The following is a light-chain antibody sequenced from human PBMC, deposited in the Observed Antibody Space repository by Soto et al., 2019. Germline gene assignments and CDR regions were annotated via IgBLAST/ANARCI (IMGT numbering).Light chain of an antibody. Sequence: EIVLTQSPGTLSVSPGERVALSCRASQSVGRNFLAWYQHKPCQAPRLLIHGASTRATGIPDRFSGSVSGTDFTLTISRLEPEDFAVFYCQQYASSPLTFGGGTKVETK. CDR1: QSVGRNF. CDR2: GAS. V-gene: IGKV3-20*01. CDR3: QQYASSPLT. J-gene: IGKJ4*01.